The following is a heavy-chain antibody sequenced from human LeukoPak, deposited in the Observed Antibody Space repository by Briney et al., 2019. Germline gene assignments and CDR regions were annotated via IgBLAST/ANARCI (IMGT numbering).Heavy chain of an antibody. D-gene: IGHD5-24*01. J-gene: IGHJ4*02. V-gene: IGHV1-2*02. Sequence: ASVKVSCKASGYSFSDYYMHWVRQAPGQGLEWMGWINPNGGVTNYAQKFQGRVTMTRDTSISTAYMELSRLRSDDTAVYYCARDGGDGYNFYYWGQGTLVTVSS. CDR1: GYSFSDYY. CDR3: ARDGGDGYNFYY. CDR2: INPNGGVT.